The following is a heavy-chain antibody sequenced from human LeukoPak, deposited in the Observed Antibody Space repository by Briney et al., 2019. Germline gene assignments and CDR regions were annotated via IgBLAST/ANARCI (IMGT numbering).Heavy chain of an antibody. D-gene: IGHD6-19*01. V-gene: IGHV1-2*02. J-gene: IGHJ4*02. CDR3: ARARVPIAVAGLYYFDY. CDR1: GYTFTAYY. CDR2: TKPDSGSS. Sequence: ASVEVSCKASGYTFTAYYIHWLRQAPGQGPEWMGWTKPDSGSSHYAQKFQGRVTMTRDTSSNSAYMDLTRLKSDDTAVYYCARARVPIAVAGLYYFDYWGQGTLVTVSS.